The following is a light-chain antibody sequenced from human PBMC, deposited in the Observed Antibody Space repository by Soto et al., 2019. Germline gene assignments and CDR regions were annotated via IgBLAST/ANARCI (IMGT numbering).Light chain of an antibody. CDR2: DAS. CDR3: QQRGNWPLT. Sequence: EIVLAQSPGTLSLSPGERTTLTCRASQRVGSNYLAWYQQKPGQAPRLLIYDASNRATGIPARFSGSGSGTDFTLTISSLEPEDFAVYYCQQRGNWPLTFGGGTKVDIK. J-gene: IGKJ4*01. V-gene: IGKV3D-20*02. CDR1: QRVGSNY.